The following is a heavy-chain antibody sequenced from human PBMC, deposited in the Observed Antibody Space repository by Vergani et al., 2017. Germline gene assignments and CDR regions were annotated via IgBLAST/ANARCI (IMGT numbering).Heavy chain of an antibody. J-gene: IGHJ1*01. D-gene: IGHD4-23*01. Sequence: QVQLVQSGAEVKKPGASVKVSCKASGYPFTSYHMHWVRQAPGQGLEWMGIINPSGGSTSYAQKFQGRGTMTRDRSTRTVDMERSSLSSEERAVYYCAGAAIDYGGNSEYFQHWGQGTLVTVSS. CDR1: GYPFTSYH. CDR2: INPSGGST. CDR3: AGAAIDYGGNSEYFQH. V-gene: IGHV1-46*01.